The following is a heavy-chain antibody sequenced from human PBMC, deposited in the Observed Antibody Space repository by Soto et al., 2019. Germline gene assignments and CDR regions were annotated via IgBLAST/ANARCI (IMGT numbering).Heavy chain of an antibody. D-gene: IGHD2-2*01. CDR1: GGTFSSYA. V-gene: IGHV1-69*01. J-gene: IGHJ6*02. Sequence: QVQLVQSGAEVKKPGSSVKVSCKASGGTFSSYAISWVRQAPGQGLEWMGGIIPIFGTANYAQKFQGRVTITADESTSTAYMDLSSLRSEDTAVYYCARGRMPNTNYYYYGMDVWGQGTTVTVSS. CDR3: ARGRMPNTNYYYYGMDV. CDR2: IIPIFGTA.